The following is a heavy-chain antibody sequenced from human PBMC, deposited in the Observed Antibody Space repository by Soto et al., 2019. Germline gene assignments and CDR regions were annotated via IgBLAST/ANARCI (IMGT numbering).Heavy chain of an antibody. J-gene: IGHJ5*02. CDR1: GGSFSGYY. D-gene: IGHD4-17*01. Sequence: SETLSLTCAVYGGSFSGYYWSGIRQPPGKGLEWIGEINHSGSTNYNPSLKSRVTISVDTSKNQFSLKLSSVTAADTAVYYCARADISDYGDLRNGNWFDPWGQGTLVTVSS. V-gene: IGHV4-34*01. CDR2: INHSGST. CDR3: ARADISDYGDLRNGNWFDP.